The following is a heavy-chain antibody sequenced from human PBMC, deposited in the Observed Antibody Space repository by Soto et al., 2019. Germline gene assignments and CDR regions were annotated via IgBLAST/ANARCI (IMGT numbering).Heavy chain of an antibody. CDR1: GFTVNTYH. V-gene: IGHV3-66*01. CDR2: LFSGGDT. J-gene: IGHJ4*02. Sequence: PGGSLRLSCAASGFTVNTYHVSWVRQAPEKGLEWVAVLFSGGDTKYGDSMKGRVTLSRDNSKNTLYLQMNNLRAEDTAVYYCARAYGATWYFFGYWDQGSMVTVSS. D-gene: IGHD6-13*01. CDR3: ARAYGATWYFFGY.